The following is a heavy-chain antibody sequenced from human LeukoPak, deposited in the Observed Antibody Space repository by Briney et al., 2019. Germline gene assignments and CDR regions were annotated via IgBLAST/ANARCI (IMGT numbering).Heavy chain of an antibody. V-gene: IGHV3-7*01. Sequence: GGSLRLSCAASGFILSKYWMTWVRQPPGKGLEWVANIKGDGSEDEYVDSVKGRFTISRDNAQNSLFLQMDNLRGEDTAVYYCARDMGIYTNYGAYWGQGTLVTVSS. CDR1: GFILSKYW. J-gene: IGHJ4*02. CDR3: ARDMGIYTNYGAY. CDR2: IKGDGSED. D-gene: IGHD4-17*01.